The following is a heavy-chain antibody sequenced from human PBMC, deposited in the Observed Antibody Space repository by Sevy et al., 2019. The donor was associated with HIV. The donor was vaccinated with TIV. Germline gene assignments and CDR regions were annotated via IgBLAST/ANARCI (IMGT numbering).Heavy chain of an antibody. CDR2: ISSSSSYI. CDR1: GFTFSSYS. Sequence: GGSLRLSCAASGFTFSSYSMNWVRQAPGKGLEWVSSISSSSSYIYYANSVKGRFTISRDNAKNSRYLQMNSLRAEDTAVYYCAREGGGYYYDSSGYDDAFDIWGQGTMVTVSS. V-gene: IGHV3-21*01. D-gene: IGHD3-22*01. CDR3: AREGGGYYYDSSGYDDAFDI. J-gene: IGHJ3*02.